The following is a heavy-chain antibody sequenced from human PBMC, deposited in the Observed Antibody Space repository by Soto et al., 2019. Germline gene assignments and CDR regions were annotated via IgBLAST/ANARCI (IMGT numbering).Heavy chain of an antibody. CDR1: GGSFSGYY. CDR2: INHSGST. V-gene: IGHV4-34*01. Sequence: SETLSLTCAVYGGSFSGYYWSWIRQPPGKGLEWIGEINHSGSTNYNPSLKSRVTISVDTSKNQFSLKLSSVTAADTAVYYCARCNPWQQLDDAFDIWGQGTMVTVSS. CDR3: ARCNPWQQLDDAFDI. J-gene: IGHJ3*02. D-gene: IGHD6-13*01.